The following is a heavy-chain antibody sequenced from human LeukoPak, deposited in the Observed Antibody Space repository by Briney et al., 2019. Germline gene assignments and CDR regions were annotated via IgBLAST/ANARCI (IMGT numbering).Heavy chain of an antibody. CDR1: GYTFTSNY. CDR3: ARVPAGVIGMKDAFDI. CDR2: ISPSGGST. V-gene: IGHV1-46*01. Sequence: ASVKVSCKAFGYTFTSNYMHWVRQAPGQGPEWMGVISPSGGSTAYAQKFQGRVTLTRDMSTSTDYLELSSLRSEDTAVYYCARVPAGVIGMKDAFDIWGQGTMVTVSS. J-gene: IGHJ3*02. D-gene: IGHD3-16*02.